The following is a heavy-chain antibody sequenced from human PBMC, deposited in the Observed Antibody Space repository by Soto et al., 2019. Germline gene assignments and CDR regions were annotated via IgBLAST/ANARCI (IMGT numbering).Heavy chain of an antibody. CDR3: ALEGVATIGESAY. V-gene: IGHV1-18*01. D-gene: IGHD5-12*01. CDR2: ISAYNGNT. J-gene: IGHJ4*02. Sequence: EVFCKASGYTFTSYGIGWVRQAPGQVLEWMGWISAYNGNTNSAQKLQGRVTMTTDTSTSTAYMELRSLRSDDTAVYYCALEGVATIGESAYWGQGTLVTVSS. CDR1: GYTFTSYG.